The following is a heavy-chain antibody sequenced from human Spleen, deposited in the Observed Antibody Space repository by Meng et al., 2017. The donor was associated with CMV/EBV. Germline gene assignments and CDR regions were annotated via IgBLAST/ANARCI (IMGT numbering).Heavy chain of an antibody. J-gene: IGHJ4*02. Sequence: VYGGSFSGYYWGWIRQPPGKGLEWIGEINHSGRTNYNPSLKSRLTISVDTSKNQFSLKLSSVTAADTAVYSCAREPLHRDGYNAYDYWGQGTLVTVSS. D-gene: IGHD5-24*01. V-gene: IGHV4-34*01. CDR3: AREPLHRDGYNAYDY. CDR1: GGSFSGYY. CDR2: INHSGRT.